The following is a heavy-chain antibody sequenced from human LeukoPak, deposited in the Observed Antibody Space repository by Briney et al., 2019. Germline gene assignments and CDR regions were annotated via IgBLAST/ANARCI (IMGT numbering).Heavy chain of an antibody. CDR2: INHSGST. CDR1: GGSFSGYY. Sequence: SETLSLTCAVYGGSFSGYYWSWIRQPPGKGLEWIGEINHSGSTNYNPSLKSRVTISVDTSKNQFSLKLSSVTAADTAVYYCARGPRLGMIVVVPKLMDVWGKGTTVTVSS. J-gene: IGHJ6*03. V-gene: IGHV4-34*01. CDR3: ARGPRLGMIVVVPKLMDV. D-gene: IGHD3-22*01.